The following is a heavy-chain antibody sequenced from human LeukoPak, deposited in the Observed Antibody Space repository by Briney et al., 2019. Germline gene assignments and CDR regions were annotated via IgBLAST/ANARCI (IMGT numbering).Heavy chain of an antibody. Sequence: PGGSLRLSCAASGFTFSSYWMSWVRQAPGKGLEWVANIKQDGSEKYYVDSVKGRSTISRDNAKNSLYLQMNSLRAEDTAVYYCARDRRTWQLVLFDYWGQGTLVTVSS. V-gene: IGHV3-7*01. D-gene: IGHD6-6*01. CDR2: IKQDGSEK. CDR1: GFTFSSYW. J-gene: IGHJ4*02. CDR3: ARDRRTWQLVLFDY.